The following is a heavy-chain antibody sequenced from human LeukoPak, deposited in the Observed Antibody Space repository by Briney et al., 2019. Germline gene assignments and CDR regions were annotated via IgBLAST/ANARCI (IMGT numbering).Heavy chain of an antibody. Sequence: GGSLRLSCTASGFTFGDYAMSWFRQAPGEGLEWVSSISSSSSYIYYADSVKGRFTISRDNAKNSLYLQMNSLRAEDTAVYYCARATGGKMEDAFDIWGQGTMVTVSS. CDR2: ISSSSSYI. D-gene: IGHD2-15*01. J-gene: IGHJ3*02. CDR1: GFTFGDYA. V-gene: IGHV3-21*01. CDR3: ARATGGKMEDAFDI.